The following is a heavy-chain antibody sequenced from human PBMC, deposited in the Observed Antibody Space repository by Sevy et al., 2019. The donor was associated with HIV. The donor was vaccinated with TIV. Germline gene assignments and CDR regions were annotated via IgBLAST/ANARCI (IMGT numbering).Heavy chain of an antibody. CDR1: GGSFSGYY. V-gene: IGHV4-34*01. CDR3: ARLNYDSSGLAYYYYGMDV. CDR2: INHSGST. Sequence: SETLSLTCAVYGGSFSGYYWSWIRQPPGKGLEWIGEINHSGSTNYNPSLKSRVTISVDTSKNQFSLKLRSVTAADTAVYYCARLNYDSSGLAYYYYGMDVWGQGTTVTVSS. J-gene: IGHJ6*02. D-gene: IGHD3-22*01.